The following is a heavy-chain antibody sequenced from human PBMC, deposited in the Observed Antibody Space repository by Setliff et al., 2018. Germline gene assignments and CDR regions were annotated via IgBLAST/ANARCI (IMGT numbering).Heavy chain of an antibody. CDR3: ARDVSVISPGFDP. CDR1: GFTFSGYY. D-gene: IGHD2-15*01. Sequence: PGGSLRLSCAASGFTFSGYYMQWVRQAPGKGLEWVSYISGSSHIIPYADSVKGRFTISRDNAKNSLYLQMNSLRAEDTAVYYCARDVSVISPGFDPWGQGTLVTVSS. V-gene: IGHV3-48*01. CDR2: ISGSSHII. J-gene: IGHJ5*02.